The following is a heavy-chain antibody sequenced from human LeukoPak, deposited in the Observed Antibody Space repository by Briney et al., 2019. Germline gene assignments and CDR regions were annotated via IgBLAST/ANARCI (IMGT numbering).Heavy chain of an antibody. J-gene: IGHJ4*02. CDR3: VRTVVGYYFDY. Sequence: GGSLRLSCSGSGFTFSTYAMHWVRQAPGKGLEYVSAVTSNGGSTYHADSVKGRFTISRDNSKNTLYLQMSSLTTEDTAVYYCVRTVVGYYFDYWGQGTLVTVSS. D-gene: IGHD3-10*01. V-gene: IGHV3-64D*09. CDR2: VTSNGGST. CDR1: GFTFSTYA.